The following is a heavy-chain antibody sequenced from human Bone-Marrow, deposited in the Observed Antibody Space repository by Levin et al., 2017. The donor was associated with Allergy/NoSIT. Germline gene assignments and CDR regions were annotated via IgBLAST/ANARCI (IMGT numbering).Heavy chain of an antibody. CDR3: ARARDSYGYLPLDY. J-gene: IGHJ4*02. V-gene: IGHV4-59*01. CDR1: GGSMSPFY. D-gene: IGHD5-18*01. Sequence: SETLSLTCTVSGGSMSPFYWSWIRQTPGRGLEWIGYIFHSGNTVYNPSLEGRVTISIDKSRTQFSLKLNSVTAADTALYFCARARDSYGYLPLDYWGQGTLLFVST. CDR2: IFHSGNT.